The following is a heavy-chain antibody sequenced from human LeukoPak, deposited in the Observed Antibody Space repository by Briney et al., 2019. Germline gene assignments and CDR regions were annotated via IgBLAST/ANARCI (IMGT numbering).Heavy chain of an antibody. CDR1: GYTFTCYY. CDR3: ARGGSSSGSINWFDH. J-gene: IGHJ5*02. Sequence: ASVKVSCKASGYTFTCYYMHWVRQAPGQGLEWMGWINPNSGGTNYAQKFQGRVTMTRDTSISTAYMELSRLRSDDTAVYYCARGGSSSGSINWFDHWGQGTLVTVSS. D-gene: IGHD6-13*01. V-gene: IGHV1-2*02. CDR2: INPNSGGT.